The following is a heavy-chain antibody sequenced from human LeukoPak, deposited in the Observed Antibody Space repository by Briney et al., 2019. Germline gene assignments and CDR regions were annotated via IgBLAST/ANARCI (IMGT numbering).Heavy chain of an antibody. CDR1: GFTFSNYA. J-gene: IGHJ2*01. CDR3: ARGPLRHFWYFDL. Sequence: GGSLRLSCAASGFTFSNYAMSWVRQAPDKGLEWVTLISYDGSNKYYAGSVKGRFTISRDNSKNTLYLQMNSLRTEDTAVYYCARGPLRHFWYFDLWGRGTLVTISS. V-gene: IGHV3-30-3*01. CDR2: ISYDGSNK. D-gene: IGHD3-16*01.